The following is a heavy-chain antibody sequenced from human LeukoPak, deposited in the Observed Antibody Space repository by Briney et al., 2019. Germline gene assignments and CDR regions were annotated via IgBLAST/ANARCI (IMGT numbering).Heavy chain of an antibody. CDR1: GYTFTGYY. CDR3: ASWATIQLWDDAFDI. J-gene: IGHJ3*02. D-gene: IGHD5-18*01. V-gene: IGHV1-8*02. Sequence: ASVKVSCKASGYTFTGYYMHWVRQAPGQGLEWMGWMNPNSGNTGYAQKFQGRVTMTRNTSISTAYMELSSLRSEDTAVYYCASWATIQLWDDAFDIWGQGTMVTVSS. CDR2: MNPNSGNT.